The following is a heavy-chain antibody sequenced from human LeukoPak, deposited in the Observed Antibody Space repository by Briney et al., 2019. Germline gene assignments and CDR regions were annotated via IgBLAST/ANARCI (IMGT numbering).Heavy chain of an antibody. CDR1: GGSISSYY. CDR2: IYYSGST. V-gene: IGHV4-59*01. D-gene: IGHD4-17*01. Sequence: SETLFQTCTVSGGSISSYYWSWIRQPPGKGLEWIGYIYYSGSTNYNPSLKSRVTISVDTSKNQFSLKLSSVTAADTAVYYCARGKNDYGDPHWFDPWGQGPLVSVSS. J-gene: IGHJ5*02. CDR3: ARGKNDYGDPHWFDP.